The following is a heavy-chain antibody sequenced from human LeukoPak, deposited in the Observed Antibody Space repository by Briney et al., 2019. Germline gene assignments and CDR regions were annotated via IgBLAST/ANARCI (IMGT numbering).Heavy chain of an antibody. V-gene: IGHV3-23*01. Sequence: AGGSLRLSCAASGFTFSSYAMSWVRQAPGKGLEWVSAISGSGGSTYYADSVKGRFTISRDNSKNTLYLQMNSLRAEDTAVYYCAKGAYSIVGATTGSDYWGQGTLVTVSS. D-gene: IGHD1-26*01. CDR1: GFTFSSYA. J-gene: IGHJ4*02. CDR2: ISGSGGST. CDR3: AKGAYSIVGATTGSDY.